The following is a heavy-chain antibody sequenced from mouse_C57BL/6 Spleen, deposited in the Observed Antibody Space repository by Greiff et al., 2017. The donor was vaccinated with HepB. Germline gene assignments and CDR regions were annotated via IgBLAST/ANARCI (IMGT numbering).Heavy chain of an antibody. CDR3: ASGNYGNYLSWFAY. D-gene: IGHD2-1*01. J-gene: IGHJ3*01. V-gene: IGHV1-85*01. CDR2: IYPRDGST. CDR1: GYTFTSYD. Sequence: VQLQQSGPELVKPGASVKLSCKASGYTFTSYDINWVKQRPGQGLEWIGWIYPRDGSTKYNEKFKGKATLTVDTSSSTAYLELHSLTSEDSAVYFCASGNYGNYLSWFAYWGQGTLVTVSA.